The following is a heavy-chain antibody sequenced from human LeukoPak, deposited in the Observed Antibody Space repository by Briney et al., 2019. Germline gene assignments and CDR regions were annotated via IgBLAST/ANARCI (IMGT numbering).Heavy chain of an antibody. CDR2: ISSSGRTF. J-gene: IGHJ3*02. Sequence: GGSLRLSCAASGFTFSSYEMNWVRRAPGKGLEWISYISSSGRTFYYADSVTGRLTISRDNAKNSLYLQMSSLRGEDTAIYYCAREDTVDAFDIWGQGTMVTVSS. D-gene: IGHD4-17*01. V-gene: IGHV3-48*03. CDR1: GFTFSSYE. CDR3: AREDTVDAFDI.